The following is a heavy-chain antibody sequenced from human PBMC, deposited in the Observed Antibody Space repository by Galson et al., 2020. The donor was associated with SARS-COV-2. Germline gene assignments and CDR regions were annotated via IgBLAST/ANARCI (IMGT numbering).Heavy chain of an antibody. CDR1: ISSYY. J-gene: IGHJ6*02. CDR2: IYYSGST. V-gene: IGHV4-59*01. CDR3: ARERAERGKYGMEV. Sequence: ISSYYWSWIRQPPGKGLEWIGHIYYSGSTNYNPSLKSRVTISVDTSTNQFSLKLSSVSAADTAVYYCARERAERGKYGMEVWGQGTTVTVSS. D-gene: IGHD6-13*01.